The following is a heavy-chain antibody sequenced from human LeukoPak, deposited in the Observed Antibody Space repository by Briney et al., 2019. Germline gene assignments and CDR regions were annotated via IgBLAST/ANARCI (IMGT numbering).Heavy chain of an antibody. J-gene: IGHJ4*02. D-gene: IGHD3-10*01. Sequence: SETLSLTCTVSGGSISSGSYYWSWIRQPAGKGLEWIGRIYTSGSTNYNPSLKSRVTISVDTSKNQFSLKLSSVTAADTAVYYCAKGALSRSERSRFGELSVVDYWGQGTLVTVSS. V-gene: IGHV4-61*02. CDR2: IYTSGST. CDR1: GGSISSGSYY. CDR3: AKGALSRSERSRFGELSVVDY.